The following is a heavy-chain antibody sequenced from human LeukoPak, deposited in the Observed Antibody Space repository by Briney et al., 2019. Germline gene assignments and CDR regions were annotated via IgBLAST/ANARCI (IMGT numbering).Heavy chain of an antibody. V-gene: IGHV3-23*01. CDR1: RITFSSHA. Sequence: GGSLRLSCEAPRITFSSHAMSRVRQAPGKGLEWVSGISGSGGSTYYADSVKGRFTISRDNSKNTLYLQLNSQRAEDTAVYYCAKSREYGGRTTVLGVVDVWGKGTTVTVSS. J-gene: IGHJ6*04. CDR3: AKSREYGGRTTVLGVVDV. CDR2: ISGSGGST. D-gene: IGHD2/OR15-2a*01.